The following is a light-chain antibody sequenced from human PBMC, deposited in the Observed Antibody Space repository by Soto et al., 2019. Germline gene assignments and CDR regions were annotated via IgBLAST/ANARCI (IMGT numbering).Light chain of an antibody. V-gene: IGKV3-20*01. J-gene: IGKJ4*01. CDR1: QSISSSY. CDR2: AAS. Sequence: EIVLTQSPGTLSLSPRERAALSCRASQSISSSYLAWYQQKPGQAPRLLIDAASSRATGIPDRFSGSGSGTDFTLTISRLEPEDFAMYYCQQYGSQFTFGGGTKVEIK. CDR3: QQYGSQFT.